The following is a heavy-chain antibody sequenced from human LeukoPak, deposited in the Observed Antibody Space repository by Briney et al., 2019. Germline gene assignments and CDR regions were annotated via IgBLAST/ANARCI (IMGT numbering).Heavy chain of an antibody. D-gene: IGHD3-3*01. CDR1: RFTLSTYW. J-gene: IGHJ4*02. CDR2: IKQDGSQE. CDR3: ARGVPYDSWSGPHYSDY. V-gene: IGHV3-7*01. Sequence: GGSLRLSCAASRFTLSTYWMSWVRQAPGKGLEWVAHIKQDGSQEYYVDSVKGRFAISRDSAKNSLYLQMNSLRAEDTAVYYCARGVPYDSWSGPHYSDYWGQGTLVTVSS.